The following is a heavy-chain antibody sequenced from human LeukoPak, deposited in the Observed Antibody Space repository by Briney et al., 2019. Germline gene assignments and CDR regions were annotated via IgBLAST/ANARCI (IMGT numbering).Heavy chain of an antibody. Sequence: PGGSLRFSCAASGFTFRSYWMSWVRQAPGKGLEWVANIKEDGSEKYYVDSVKGRFTFSRDSAKNSLYLQMNSLRVEDTAVYYCARDHNYGSDYWGQGTLVTVSS. CDR3: ARDHNYGSDY. J-gene: IGHJ4*02. CDR2: IKEDGSEK. V-gene: IGHV3-7*03. D-gene: IGHD5-18*01. CDR1: GFTFRSYW.